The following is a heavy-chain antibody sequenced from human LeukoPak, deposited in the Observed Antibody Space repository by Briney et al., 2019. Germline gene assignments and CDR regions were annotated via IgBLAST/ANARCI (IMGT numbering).Heavy chain of an antibody. CDR1: GFTFSSYN. D-gene: IGHD1-26*01. J-gene: IGHJ6*03. V-gene: IGHV3-21*01. Sequence: GGSLRLSCAASGFTFSSYNMNWVRQAPGKGLEWVSSITSGSSYIYYADSVKGRFTISRDNAKNSLYLQMNSLRAEDTAVYYCARDPYSGSYGNYYYYFMDVWGKGTTVTISS. CDR2: ITSGSSYI. CDR3: ARDPYSGSYGNYYYYFMDV.